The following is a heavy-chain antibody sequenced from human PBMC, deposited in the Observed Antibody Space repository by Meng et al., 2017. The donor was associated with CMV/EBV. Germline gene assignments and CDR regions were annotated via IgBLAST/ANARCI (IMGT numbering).Heavy chain of an antibody. J-gene: IGHJ6*02. CDR1: GYSFTSYW. CDR2: IYPGDSDT. V-gene: IGHV5-51*01. CDR3: ARRGTYYYGSSGYYTPHSGMDV. D-gene: IGHD3-22*01. Sequence: KVSCKGSGYSFTSYWIGWVRQRPGKGLEWMGIIYPGDSDTRYSPSFQGQVTISADKSISTAYLQWSSLKASDTAMYYCARRGTYYYGSSGYYTPHSGMDVWGQGTTVTVSS.